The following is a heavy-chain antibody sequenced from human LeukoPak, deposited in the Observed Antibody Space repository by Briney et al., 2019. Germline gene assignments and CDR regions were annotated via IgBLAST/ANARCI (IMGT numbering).Heavy chain of an antibody. J-gene: IGHJ4*02. CDR2: IYTSGST. CDR3: ARGRSASWGKIYYYFDY. D-gene: IGHD7-27*01. V-gene: IGHV4-4*09. Sequence: SETLSLTCTVSGGSISSYYWSWIRQPPGKGLEWIGYIYTSGSTYYNPSLKSRVTISVDTSKNQFSLKLSSVTAADTAVYYCARGRSASWGKIYYYFDYWGQGTLVTVSS. CDR1: GGSISSYY.